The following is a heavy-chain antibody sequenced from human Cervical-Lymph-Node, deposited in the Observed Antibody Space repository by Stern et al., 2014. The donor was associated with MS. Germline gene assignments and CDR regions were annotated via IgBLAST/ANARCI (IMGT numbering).Heavy chain of an antibody. J-gene: IGHJ3*02. CDR3: ARVGHAGGLSQYSSGPLGAFDI. D-gene: IGHD6-19*01. CDR1: GYTFTSYY. CDR2: INPSGGST. V-gene: IGHV1-46*01. Sequence: VQLVESGAEVKKPGASVKVSCKASGYTFTSYYMHWVRQATGQGLEWMGIINPSGGSTSYAQKFQGRVTMTRDTSTSTVYMELSSLRSEDTAVYYCARVGHAGGLSQYSSGPLGAFDIWGQGTMVTVSS.